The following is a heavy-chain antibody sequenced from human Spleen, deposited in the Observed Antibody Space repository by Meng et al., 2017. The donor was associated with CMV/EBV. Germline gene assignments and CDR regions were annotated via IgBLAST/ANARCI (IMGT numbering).Heavy chain of an antibody. J-gene: IGHJ4*02. Sequence: ASVKVSCKASGYTFTSYGISWVRQAPGQGLEWMGWINPNSGGTNYAQKFQGRVTMTRDTSISTAYMELSRLRSDDTAVYYCARGESELPGSGTNWGQGTLVTVSS. CDR2: INPNSGGT. D-gene: IGHD3-10*01. V-gene: IGHV1-2*02. CDR3: ARGESELPGSGTN. CDR1: GYTFTSYG.